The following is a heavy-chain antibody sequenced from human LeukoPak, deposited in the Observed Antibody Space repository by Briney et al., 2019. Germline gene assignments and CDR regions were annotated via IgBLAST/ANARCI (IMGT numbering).Heavy chain of an antibody. CDR1: GFTFSSYA. CDR3: ARQYYYGSGSQYGMDV. J-gene: IGHJ6*02. CDR2: ISGSGGST. Sequence: PGGSLRLSCAASGFTFSSYAMSWVRQAPGKGLEWVSAISGSGGSTYYADSVKGRFTISRDNSKNTLYLQTNSLRAEDTAVYYCARQYYYGSGSQYGMDVWGQGTTVTVSS. D-gene: IGHD3-10*01. V-gene: IGHV3-23*01.